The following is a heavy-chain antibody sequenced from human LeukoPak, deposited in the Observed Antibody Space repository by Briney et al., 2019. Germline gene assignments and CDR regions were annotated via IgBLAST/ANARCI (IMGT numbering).Heavy chain of an antibody. J-gene: IGHJ4*02. Sequence: GASVKVSCKASGYIFVNFGISWVRQAPRQGLEWVGWISAYNGNTNYAQKFRGRVTMTTDTSTNTAYMELRNLGSDDPAMYFCARDSSAYTRHFDYWGQGSLVTVSS. CDR1: GYIFVNFG. V-gene: IGHV1-18*01. CDR2: ISAYNGNT. CDR3: ARDSSAYTRHFDY. D-gene: IGHD3-22*01.